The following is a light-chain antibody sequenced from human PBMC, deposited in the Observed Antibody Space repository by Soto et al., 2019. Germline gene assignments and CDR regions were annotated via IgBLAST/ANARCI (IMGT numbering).Light chain of an antibody. CDR3: QQYGTSPLT. V-gene: IGKV3-20*01. CDR1: QSMNNDY. J-gene: IGKJ4*01. CDR2: GAS. Sequence: ETVLTQSPGTLSLSPGERATLSCRASQSMNNDYLAWYQQRPGLAPRLLIFGASGRATGIPDRFSGSGSGTDFTLTISRLEPEDFAIYYCQQYGTSPLTFGGGTKVDIK.